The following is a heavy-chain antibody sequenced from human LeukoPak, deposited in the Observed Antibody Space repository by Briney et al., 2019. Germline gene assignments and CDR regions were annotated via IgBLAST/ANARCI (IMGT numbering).Heavy chain of an antibody. Sequence: SVKVPCKASGGTFSSYAISWVRQAPGQGLEWMGGIIPIFGSSNYAQKFQDRVTIPAAESTSTAYMELSSLRSEDTAVYYCARASGVPAATPDTSPFDYWGQGTLVTVSS. J-gene: IGHJ4*02. CDR2: IIPIFGSS. V-gene: IGHV1-69*13. D-gene: IGHD2-2*01. CDR1: GGTFSSYA. CDR3: ARASGVPAATPDTSPFDY.